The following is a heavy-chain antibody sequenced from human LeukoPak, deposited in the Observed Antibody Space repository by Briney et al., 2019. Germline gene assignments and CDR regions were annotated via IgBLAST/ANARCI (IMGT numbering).Heavy chain of an antibody. J-gene: IGHJ6*03. V-gene: IGHV1-2*02. CDR3: ANLGYCSSTSCSLGYYYYYMDV. Sequence: ASVKVSCKASGYTFTGYYMHWVRQAPGQGLEWMGWINPNSGGTNYAQKFQGRVTMTRDRSISTAYMELSRLRSDDTAVYYCANLGYCSSTSCSLGYYYYYMDVWGKGTTVTVSS. D-gene: IGHD2-2*01. CDR2: INPNSGGT. CDR1: GYTFTGYY.